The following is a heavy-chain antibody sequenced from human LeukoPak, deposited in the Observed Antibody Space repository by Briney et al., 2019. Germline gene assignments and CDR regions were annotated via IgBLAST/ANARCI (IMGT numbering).Heavy chain of an antibody. V-gene: IGHV3-48*01. D-gene: IGHD2-2*01. CDR3: ARDLGAMTG. CDR2: ISSSSSTI. Sequence: TGGSLRLSCAASGFTFSSYSMNWVRQAPGKGLEWVSYISSSSSTIYYADSAKGRFTISRDNAKNSLYLQMNSLRAEDTAVYYCARDLGAMTGWGQGTLVTVSS. CDR1: GFTFSSYS. J-gene: IGHJ4*02.